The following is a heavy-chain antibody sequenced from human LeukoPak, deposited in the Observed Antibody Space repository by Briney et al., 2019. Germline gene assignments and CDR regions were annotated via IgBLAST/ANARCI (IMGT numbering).Heavy chain of an antibody. CDR2: IWSDGSNK. J-gene: IGHJ1*01. V-gene: IGHV3-33*06. CDR1: GFTFSSYV. Sequence: QPGGSLRLSCAASGFTFSSYVMHWVRQAPGKGLEWVAVIWSDGSNKYFADSVKGRFTISRDNSKNTLYLQMNSLRAEDTAVYYCAKGVPAAMHYFQHWGQGNLVTVSS. CDR3: AKGVPAAMHYFQH. D-gene: IGHD2-2*01.